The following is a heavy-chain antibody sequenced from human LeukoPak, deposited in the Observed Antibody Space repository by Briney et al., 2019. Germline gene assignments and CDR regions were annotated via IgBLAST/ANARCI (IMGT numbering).Heavy chain of an antibody. CDR2: INPLSGGT. Sequence: ASVKVSCTASGYTFTDYFIHWVRQPPGQGLEWMGWINPLSGGTNYAQQFQGRVIMTRDTSISTAYMELSRLRSDDTAIYYCANLPLNSGVDYWGQRSPCTASS. CDR1: GYTFTDYF. D-gene: IGHD1-26*01. V-gene: IGHV1-2*02. J-gene: IGHJ4*02. CDR3: ANLPLNSGVDY.